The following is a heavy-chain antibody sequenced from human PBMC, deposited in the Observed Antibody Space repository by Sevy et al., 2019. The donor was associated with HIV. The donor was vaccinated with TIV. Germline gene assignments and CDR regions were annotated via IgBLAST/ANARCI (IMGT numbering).Heavy chain of an antibody. CDR3: AREAGYCSGGSCYGVTNYFDY. CDR2: IWYDGSNK. J-gene: IGHJ4*02. V-gene: IGHV3-33*01. D-gene: IGHD2-15*01. CDR1: GFTFSSYG. Sequence: GGSLRLSCAASGFTFSSYGMHWVRQAPGKGLEWVAVIWYDGSNKYYADSVKGRFTIYRENSKNTLYLQMSSLRAEDTAVYFCAREAGYCSGGSCYGVTNYFDYWGQGTLVTVSS.